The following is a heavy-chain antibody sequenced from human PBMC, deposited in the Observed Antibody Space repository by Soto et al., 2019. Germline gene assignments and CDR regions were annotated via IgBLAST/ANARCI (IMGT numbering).Heavy chain of an antibody. CDR3: AKPPYGEEYFQH. D-gene: IGHD4-17*01. CDR1: GFTFSSYA. V-gene: IGHV3-23*01. CDR2: ISKNGGST. Sequence: GGSLRLSCAASGFTFSSYAISWVRQAQGKGLEWISAISKNGGSTYYADSVKGRFTISRDNSKNTLYLQMNSLRAEDTAVYYCAKPPYGEEYFQHWGQGALVTVSS. J-gene: IGHJ1*01.